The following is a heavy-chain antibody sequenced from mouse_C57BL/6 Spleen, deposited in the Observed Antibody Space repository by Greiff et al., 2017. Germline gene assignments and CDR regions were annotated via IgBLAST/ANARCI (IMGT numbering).Heavy chain of an antibody. D-gene: IGHD1-1*01. CDR2: ISYDGSN. CDR1: GYSITSGYY. V-gene: IGHV3-6*01. CDR3: ARESLRFITTVVAEYFDV. J-gene: IGHJ1*03. Sequence: EVKLMESGPGLVKPSQSLSLTCSVTGYSITSGYYWNWIRQFPGNKLEWMGYISYDGSNNYNPSLQNRISITRDTSKNQFFLKLNSVTTEDTATYYCARESLRFITTVVAEYFDVWGTGTTVTVSS.